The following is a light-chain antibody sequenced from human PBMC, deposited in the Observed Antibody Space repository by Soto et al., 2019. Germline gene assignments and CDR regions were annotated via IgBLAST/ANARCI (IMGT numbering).Light chain of an antibody. J-gene: IGKJ3*01. Sequence: DVVMTQSPLSLPVTLGQPASISCRSSQSLVSSDGNTYLNWFQQRPGQSPRRLLYKVSNRDSGVTDRFIGSGLGTDFTLKISRVEAEDVGGYYYVQATHWPPFTFGPGTKVDFK. CDR2: KVS. V-gene: IGKV2-30*01. CDR1: QSLVSSDGNTY. CDR3: VQATHWPPFT.